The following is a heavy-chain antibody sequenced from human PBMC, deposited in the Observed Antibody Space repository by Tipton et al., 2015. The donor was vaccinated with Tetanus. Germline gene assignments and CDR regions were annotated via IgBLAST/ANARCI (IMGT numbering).Heavy chain of an antibody. CDR2: IVPLFDTT. CDR3: ARRLGPYTGDQIWHFDL. D-gene: IGHD3-16*01. V-gene: IGHV1-69*18. J-gene: IGHJ2*01. CDR1: GGTFSSYA. Sequence: QLVQSGAEVKKPGSSVKVSCKTSGGTFSSYAISWVRQAPGQGLEWMGTIVPLFDTTISAQRFQGRVTITADATKSAAYMELSSLRSEDTAVYYCARRLGPYTGDQIWHFDLWGRGTLVTVSS.